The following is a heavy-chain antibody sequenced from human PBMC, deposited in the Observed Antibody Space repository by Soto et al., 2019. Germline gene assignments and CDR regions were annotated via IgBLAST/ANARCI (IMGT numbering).Heavy chain of an antibody. CDR1: GGSISSGDYY. V-gene: IGHV4-31*03. Sequence: QVQLQESGPGLVKPSQTLSLTCTVSGGSISSGDYYWSWIRQHPGRGLGWIGYIYYSGNTYYSPSLKRRVTISIDTSKNQFSLKLSSVTAADTAVYYCARSYGDYSNYYFYYWGRGTLVTVSS. D-gene: IGHD4-17*01. CDR2: IYYSGNT. CDR3: ARSYGDYSNYYFYY. J-gene: IGHJ4*02.